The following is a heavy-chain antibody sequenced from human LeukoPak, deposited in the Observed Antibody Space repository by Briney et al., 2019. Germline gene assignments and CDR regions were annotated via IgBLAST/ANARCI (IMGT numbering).Heavy chain of an antibody. J-gene: IGHJ4*02. CDR3: ARFGRHGYNYDY. CDR1: GFTFSSYE. CDR2: ISSSGSTL. V-gene: IGHV3-48*03. D-gene: IGHD5-24*01. Sequence: GGSLRLSCAASGFTFSSYEMNWVRQAPGKGLEWLSYISSSGSTLYYADSVKGRFTISRDNAKNSLYLQMNSLRAEDTAVYYCARFGRHGYNYDYWGQGTLVTVSS.